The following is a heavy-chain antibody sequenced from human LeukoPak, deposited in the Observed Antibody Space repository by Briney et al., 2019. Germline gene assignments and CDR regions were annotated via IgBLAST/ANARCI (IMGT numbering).Heavy chain of an antibody. CDR1: GFTISSNY. D-gene: IGHD1-26*01. CDR3: AATGIVGATTFDY. CDR2: ISSSSSYI. V-gene: IGHV3-21*01. Sequence: GGSLRLSCAASGFTISSNYMSWVRQAPGKGLEWVSSISSSSSYIYYADSVKGRFTISRDNAKNSLYLQMNSLRAEDTAVYYCAATGIVGATTFDYWGQGTLVAVSS. J-gene: IGHJ4*02.